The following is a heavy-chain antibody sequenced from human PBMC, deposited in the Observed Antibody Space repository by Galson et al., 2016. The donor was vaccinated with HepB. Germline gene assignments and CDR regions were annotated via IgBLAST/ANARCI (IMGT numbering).Heavy chain of an antibody. CDR3: ARGLDATMGGGWHYGMDV. D-gene: IGHD5-18*01. CDR2: IRPEGSGK. Sequence: SLRLSCAASGFSFSDYWMNWVRQAPGKGLEWVANIRPEGSGKNYVDSVEGRFTISRDNPKKSLYLQMNILRAEDTAVYYCARGLDATMGGGWHYGMDVWGQGTTVTGSS. J-gene: IGHJ6*02. CDR1: GFSFSDYW. V-gene: IGHV3-7*01.